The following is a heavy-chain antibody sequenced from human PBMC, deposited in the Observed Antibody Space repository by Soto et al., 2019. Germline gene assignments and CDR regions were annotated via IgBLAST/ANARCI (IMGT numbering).Heavy chain of an antibody. D-gene: IGHD3-16*02. CDR1: GFTFSSYE. J-gene: IGHJ4*02. CDR3: ARQGFPVGITFGGVIGDY. CDR2: ISSSGSTI. V-gene: IGHV3-48*03. Sequence: GGSLRLSCAASGFTFSSYEMNWVRQAPGKGLEWVSYISSSGSTIYYADSVKGRFTISRDNAKNSLYLQMNSLRAEDTAVYYCARQGFPVGITFGGVIGDYWGQGTLVTVSS.